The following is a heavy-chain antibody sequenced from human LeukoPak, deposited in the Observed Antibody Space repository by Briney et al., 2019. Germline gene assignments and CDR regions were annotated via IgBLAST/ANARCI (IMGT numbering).Heavy chain of an antibody. CDR1: GFTYSSYA. Sequence: GGSLRLSCAASGFTYSSYAMSWVRQAPGKGLEWVSGTSGSGGSTYYAGSVKGRFTISRDNSKNTLYLQMNSLRVEDTAVYYCAKNGGSQGYSDLDSWGQGTLVTVSS. CDR3: AKNGGSQGYSDLDS. V-gene: IGHV3-23*01. J-gene: IGHJ4*02. D-gene: IGHD2-15*01. CDR2: TSGSGGST.